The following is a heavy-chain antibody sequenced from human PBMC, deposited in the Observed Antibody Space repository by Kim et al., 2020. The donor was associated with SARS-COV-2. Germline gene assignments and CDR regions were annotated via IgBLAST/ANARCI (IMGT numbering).Heavy chain of an antibody. Sequence: SETLSLTCTVSGGSISSSSNYYWGWIRQPPGKGLEWIGSIYYGGSTYYNPSLKSRVTISVDRSKKQFSLNLSSVTAAETAVYYCARQGNMIGGVRSYYFDYWGQGTLVTVSS. CDR1: GGSISSSSNYY. CDR2: IYYGGST. CDR3: ARQGNMIGGVRSYYFDY. D-gene: IGHD3-16*01. J-gene: IGHJ4*02. V-gene: IGHV4-39*01.